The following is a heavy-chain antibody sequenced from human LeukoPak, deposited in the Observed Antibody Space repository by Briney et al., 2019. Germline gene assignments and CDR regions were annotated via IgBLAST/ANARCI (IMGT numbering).Heavy chain of an antibody. V-gene: IGHV3-30-3*01. CDR3: ARGYQLPKLCYFDY. CDR2: ISYDGSNK. J-gene: IGHJ4*02. Sequence: PGRSLRLSCAASGFTFSSYAMPWVRQAPGKGLEWVAVISYDGSNKYYADSVKGRFTISRDNSKNTLYLQMNSLRAEDTAVYYCARGYQLPKLCYFDYWGQGTLVTVSS. CDR1: GFTFSSYA. D-gene: IGHD2-2*01.